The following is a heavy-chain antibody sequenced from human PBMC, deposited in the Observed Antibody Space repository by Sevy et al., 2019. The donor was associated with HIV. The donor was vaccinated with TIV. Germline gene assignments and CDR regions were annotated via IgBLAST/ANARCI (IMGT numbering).Heavy chain of an antibody. Sequence: GGSLRLSCAASGFTFSSYWMHWVRQAPGKGLVWVSRINSDGSSTSYADSVKGRFTISRDNAKNTLYLQMNRLRAEETAVYYCARDRYSSSSFLAAYYGMDVWGQGTTVTVSS. D-gene: IGHD6-6*01. V-gene: IGHV3-74*01. CDR3: ARDRYSSSSFLAAYYGMDV. CDR2: INSDGSST. J-gene: IGHJ6*02. CDR1: GFTFSSYW.